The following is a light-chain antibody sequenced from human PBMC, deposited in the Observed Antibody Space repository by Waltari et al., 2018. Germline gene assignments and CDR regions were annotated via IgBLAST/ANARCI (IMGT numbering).Light chain of an antibody. V-gene: IGKV3-20*01. J-gene: IGKJ1*01. CDR1: QSVGRS. CDR2: GVS. Sequence: EIVLTQSPGTLSLSPGERATLSCRASQSVGRSLAWYQQKPGQAPRLLIYGVSRRATGIPERFSGSGYGTDFSLTISRLEPEDFAVYYCQKYERLPATFGQGTKVEIK. CDR3: QKYERLPAT.